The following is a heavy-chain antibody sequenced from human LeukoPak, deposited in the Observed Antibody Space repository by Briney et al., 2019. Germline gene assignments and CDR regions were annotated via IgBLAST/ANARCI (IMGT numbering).Heavy chain of an antibody. Sequence: AASVKVSCTASGNTFTSYAMHWVRQAPGQRLEWMGWINAGNGNTKYSQKFQGRVTITRDTSASTAYMELSSLRSEDTAVYYCARDPYYDFWSGYFSVWGQGTTVTVSS. CDR1: GNTFTSYA. V-gene: IGHV1-3*01. CDR3: ARDPYYDFWSGYFSV. CDR2: INAGNGNT. J-gene: IGHJ6*02. D-gene: IGHD3-3*01.